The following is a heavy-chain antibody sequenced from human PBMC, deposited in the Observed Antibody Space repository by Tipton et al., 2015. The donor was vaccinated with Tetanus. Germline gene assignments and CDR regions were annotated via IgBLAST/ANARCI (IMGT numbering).Heavy chain of an antibody. Sequence: TLSLTCTVSGGSINSGGYYWSWIRQHPGKGLEWIGYIYYSGSTYYNPSLKSRVTISVDTSKNQFSLKLSSVTAADTAVYYCARERGNLAVAAGFDYWGQGTLVTVSS. CDR1: GGSINSGGYY. CDR3: ARERGNLAVAAGFDY. D-gene: IGHD6-19*01. J-gene: IGHJ4*02. V-gene: IGHV4-31*03. CDR2: IYYSGST.